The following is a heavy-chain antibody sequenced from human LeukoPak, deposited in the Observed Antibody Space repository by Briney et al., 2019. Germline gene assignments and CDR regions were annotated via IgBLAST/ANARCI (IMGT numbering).Heavy chain of an antibody. J-gene: IGHJ3*02. V-gene: IGHV3-23*01. CDR1: GFTFSSYA. D-gene: IGHD3-22*01. CDR2: ISGSGGVT. CDR3: AKAGYFDSSGSFDI. Sequence: PGGSLRLSCAASGFTFSSYAMNWVRQAPGEGLEWVSGISGSGGVTYYADSVKGRFTISRDNSKNTLYLQMNSLRAEDTAVYYCAKAGYFDSSGSFDIWGQGTMVTVSS.